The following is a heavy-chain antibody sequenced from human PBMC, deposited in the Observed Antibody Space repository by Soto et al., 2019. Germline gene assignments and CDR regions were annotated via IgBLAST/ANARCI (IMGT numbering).Heavy chain of an antibody. Sequence: GGSLRLSCAASGFTFSSYAMSWVRQAPGKGLEWVSAISGSGGSTYYADSVKGRFTISRDNSKNTLYLQMNSLRAEDTAVYYCAKEGYCSGGSCYRELDYWGQGTLVTVSS. CDR2: ISGSGGST. CDR3: AKEGYCSGGSCYRELDY. J-gene: IGHJ4*02. V-gene: IGHV3-23*01. CDR1: GFTFSSYA. D-gene: IGHD2-15*01.